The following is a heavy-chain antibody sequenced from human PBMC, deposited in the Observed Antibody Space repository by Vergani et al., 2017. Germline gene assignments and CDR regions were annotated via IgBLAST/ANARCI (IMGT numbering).Heavy chain of an antibody. V-gene: IGHV3-33*06. Sequence: QVQLVESGGGVVQPGRSLRLSCAASGFTFSSYGMHWVRQAPGKGLEWVAFIWYDGRNKYYADSLKGRFTISRDNSKNTLYLQMNSLRAEDTAVCYCAKDYEAYCGADCYSRYFDYWGQGTLVTVSS. D-gene: IGHD2-21*01. J-gene: IGHJ4*02. CDR3: AKDYEAYCGADCYSRYFDY. CDR2: IWYDGRNK. CDR1: GFTFSSYG.